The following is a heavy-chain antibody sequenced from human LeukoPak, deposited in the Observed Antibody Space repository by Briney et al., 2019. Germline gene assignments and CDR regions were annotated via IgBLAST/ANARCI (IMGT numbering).Heavy chain of an antibody. CDR3: ARGSSAVRDFWSGYSSDY. V-gene: IGHV1-18*01. J-gene: IGHJ4*02. Sequence: ASVKVSCKASGYTFTSHGISWVRQAPGQGLEWMGWISAYNGNTNYAQKLQGRVTMTTDTSTSTAYMELRSLRSDDTAVYYCARGSSAVRDFWSGYSSDYWGQGTLVTVSS. D-gene: IGHD3-3*01. CDR2: ISAYNGNT. CDR1: GYTFTSHG.